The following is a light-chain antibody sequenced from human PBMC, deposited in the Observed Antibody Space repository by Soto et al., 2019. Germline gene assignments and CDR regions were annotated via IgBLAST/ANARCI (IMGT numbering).Light chain of an antibody. Sequence: QSALAQPRSVSGSPGQSVTISCTGTSSDVGGFNSVSWYQHHPGKAPKLLISDVTNPPSGVPDRFSGSKSFNTAFLTISGLQTEDEADYYCCSYAATYSVFGVGTKLTVL. J-gene: IGLJ2*01. CDR1: SSDVGGFNS. CDR2: DVT. V-gene: IGLV2-11*01. CDR3: CSYAATYSV.